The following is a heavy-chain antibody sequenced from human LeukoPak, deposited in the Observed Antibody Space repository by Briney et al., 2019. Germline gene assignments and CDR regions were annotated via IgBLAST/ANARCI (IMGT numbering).Heavy chain of an antibody. V-gene: IGHV6-1*01. Sequence: SQTLSLTCAISGDSVSTASNAWYWIRQSPSRGLEWLGRTYYNSKWYTDYAVSVSGRTTINLDTSRNQLSLQLSFVTPEDTAVYYCARIVGGDIDYWGRGTLVTVSS. CDR3: ARIVGGDIDY. D-gene: IGHD5-12*01. J-gene: IGHJ4*02. CDR2: TYYNSKWYT. CDR1: GDSVSTASNA.